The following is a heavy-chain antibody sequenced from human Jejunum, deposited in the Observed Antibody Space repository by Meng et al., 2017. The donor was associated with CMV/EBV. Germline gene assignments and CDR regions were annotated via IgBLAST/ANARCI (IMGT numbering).Heavy chain of an antibody. J-gene: IGHJ4*02. Sequence: GHVVQSGSELKQPGASVKVSCRPSGYTFTSYAINWVRQAPGQGPDWMGWIDPNTGNPTYDQGFTGRFVFSLDTSVSTAYLQINSLRADDTAVYYCARDSPLDGYSLLDYWGQGTLVTVSS. V-gene: IGHV7-4-1*02. CDR2: IDPNTGNP. CDR3: ARDSPLDGYSLLDY. CDR1: GYTFTSYA. D-gene: IGHD5-24*01.